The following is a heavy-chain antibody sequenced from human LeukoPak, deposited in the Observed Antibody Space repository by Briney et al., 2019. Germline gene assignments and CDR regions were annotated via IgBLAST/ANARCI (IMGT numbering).Heavy chain of an antibody. Sequence: GASVKVSCKASGYTFTSYYMHWVRQAPGQGLEWMGIINPSGGSTSYAQKFQGRVTMTRDMSTSTVYMELSSLRSEDTAVYYCARDPSFRGSGTEPSYYMDVWGKGTTVTISS. CDR1: GYTFTSYY. CDR3: ARDPSFRGSGTEPSYYMDV. CDR2: INPSGGST. V-gene: IGHV1-46*01. J-gene: IGHJ6*03. D-gene: IGHD3-10*01.